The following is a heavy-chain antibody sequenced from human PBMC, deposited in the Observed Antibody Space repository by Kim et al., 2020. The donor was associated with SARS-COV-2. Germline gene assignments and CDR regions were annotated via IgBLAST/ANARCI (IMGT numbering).Heavy chain of an antibody. CDR1: GGSISSGGYS. V-gene: IGHV4-30-2*01. Sequence: SETLSLTCAVSGGSISSGGYSWSWIRQPPGKGLEWIGYIYHSGSTYYNPSLKSRVTISVDRSKNQFSLKLSSVTAADTAVYYCARDTPGRGGAFDIWGQGTMVTVSS. D-gene: IGHD2-15*01. CDR2: IYHSGST. J-gene: IGHJ3*02. CDR3: ARDTPGRGGAFDI.